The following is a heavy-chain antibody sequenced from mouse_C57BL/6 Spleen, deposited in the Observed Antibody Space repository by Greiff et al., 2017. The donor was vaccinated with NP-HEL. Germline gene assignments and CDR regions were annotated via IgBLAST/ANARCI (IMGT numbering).Heavy chain of an antibody. V-gene: IGHV5-17*01. D-gene: IGHD4-1*01. CDR1: GFTFSDYG. CDR2: ISSGSSTI. Sequence: VQLKESGGGLVKPGGSLKLSCAASGFTFSDYGMHWVRQAPEKGLEWVAYISSGSSTIYYADTVKGRFTISRDNAKNTLFLQMTSLRSEDTAMYYCAREGDLGSMYYWGQGTSVTVSS. CDR3: AREGDLGSMYY. J-gene: IGHJ4*01.